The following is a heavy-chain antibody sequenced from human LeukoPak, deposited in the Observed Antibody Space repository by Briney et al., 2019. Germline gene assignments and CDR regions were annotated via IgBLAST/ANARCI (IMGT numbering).Heavy chain of an antibody. J-gene: IGHJ4*02. CDR1: GYSISSGYY. Sequence: SETLSLTCAVSGYSISSGYYWGWIRPPPGKGLEWIGGIYHSGSTYYNPSLKSRVTISVDTSKNQFSLKLSSVTAADTAVYYCARQFEQWLVPGEFDYWGQGTLVTVSS. CDR3: ARQFEQWLVPGEFDY. V-gene: IGHV4-38-2*01. CDR2: IYHSGST. D-gene: IGHD6-19*01.